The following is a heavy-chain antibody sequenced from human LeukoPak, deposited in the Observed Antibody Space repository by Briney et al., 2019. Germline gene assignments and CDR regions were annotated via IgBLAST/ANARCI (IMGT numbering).Heavy chain of an antibody. CDR2: ISGSGGST. Sequence: GGALRLSCEASGFTFTNSAMSWGREALGKGLECGSPISGSGGSTYYRDSVKGRFTGSRDNSKNTLYLQTNSLRAEDTAVYYCAKSPAGSSWPSIDYWGQGTLVTVSS. V-gene: IGHV3-23*01. J-gene: IGHJ4*02. D-gene: IGHD6-13*01. CDR1: GFTFTNSA. CDR3: AKSPAGSSWPSIDY.